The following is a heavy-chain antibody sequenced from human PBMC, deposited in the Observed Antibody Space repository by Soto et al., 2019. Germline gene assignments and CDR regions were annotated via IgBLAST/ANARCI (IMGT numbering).Heavy chain of an antibody. D-gene: IGHD6-19*01. CDR2: ISSSSSYI. CDR1: GFTFSSYS. Sequence: EVQLVESGGGLVKPGGSLRLSCAASGFTFSSYSMNWVRQAPGKGLEWVSSISSSSSYIYYADSVKGRFTISRDNAKNSLYLQMNSLRAEDKAVYYCARDLPSIAVAGGMDYWGQGTLVTVSS. V-gene: IGHV3-21*01. CDR3: ARDLPSIAVAGGMDY. J-gene: IGHJ4*02.